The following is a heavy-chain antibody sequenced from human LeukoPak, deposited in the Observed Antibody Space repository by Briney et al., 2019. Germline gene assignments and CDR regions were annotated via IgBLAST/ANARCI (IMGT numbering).Heavy chain of an antibody. CDR2: INPSGGST. CDR1: GYTFTSHY. CDR3: ARDGTYYYGSGSFYYYMDV. Sequence: ASVKVSCKASGYTFTSHYMHWVRQAPGQGLEWMGIINPSGGSTSYAQKFQGRVTMTRDMSTSTVYMELSSLRSEDTAVYYCARDGTYYYGSGSFYYYMDVWGKGTTVTVSS. J-gene: IGHJ6*03. V-gene: IGHV1-46*01. D-gene: IGHD3-10*01.